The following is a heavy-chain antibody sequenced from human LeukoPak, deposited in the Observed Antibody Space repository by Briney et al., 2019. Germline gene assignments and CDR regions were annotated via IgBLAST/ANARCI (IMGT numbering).Heavy chain of an antibody. CDR2: TRNKGNSYTT. V-gene: IGHV3-72*01. D-gene: IGHD5-18*01. J-gene: IGHJ4*02. CDR1: GFTSSDYY. CDR3: ARIPGDSYGGYFDY. Sequence: GGSLRLSCAVSGFTSSDYYMDWVRQPPGKGLEWVGRTRNKGNSYTTAYAASVKGRFTISRDDSKNSLYLQMNSLKTEDTAVYYCARIPGDSYGGYFDYWGQGTLVTVSS.